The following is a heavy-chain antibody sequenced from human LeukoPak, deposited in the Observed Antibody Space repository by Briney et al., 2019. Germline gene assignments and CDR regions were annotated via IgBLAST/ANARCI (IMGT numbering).Heavy chain of an antibody. CDR1: GFTFSSYA. CDR2: ISGSGAST. D-gene: IGHD3-22*01. CDR3: AKEGIVVVTPDV. V-gene: IGHV3-23*01. J-gene: IGHJ6*02. Sequence: TGGSLRLSCAASGFTFSSYAMSWVRQAPGRGLEWVSAISGSGASTYYADSVKGRFTIPRDSSKNTLYLQMNSLRAEDTAVYYCAKEGIVVVTPDVWGQGTTVTVSS.